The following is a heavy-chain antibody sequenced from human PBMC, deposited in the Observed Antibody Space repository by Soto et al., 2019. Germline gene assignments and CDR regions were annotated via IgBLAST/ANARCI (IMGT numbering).Heavy chain of an antibody. Sequence: SETLSLTCTVSGGSISSYYWSWIRQPPGKGPEWIGCVHHSGTTNYNPSLRSRVTMSLDASRYQFSLNLNSVTAADTAVYYCARSPDSSGYYPRWYYYGMDVWGQGTTVTVSS. J-gene: IGHJ6*02. CDR1: GGSISSYY. CDR2: VHHSGTT. V-gene: IGHV4-59*12. CDR3: ARSPDSSGYYPRWYYYGMDV. D-gene: IGHD3-22*01.